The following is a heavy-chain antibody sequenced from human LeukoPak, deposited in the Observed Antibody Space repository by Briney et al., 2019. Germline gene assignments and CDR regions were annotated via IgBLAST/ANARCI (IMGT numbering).Heavy chain of an antibody. J-gene: IGHJ4*02. CDR1: GYSFTSYW. CDR3: ARRAYCGGDCYYFDY. CDR2: IYPGDSDT. V-gene: IGHV5-51*03. D-gene: IGHD2-21*02. Sequence: KPGESLKISCKCSGYSFTSYWIGGVRQLPGKGLEWMGIIYPGDSDTRYSPSFQGQVTISADKSISTAYLQWSSLKASDTAMYYCARRAYCGGDCYYFDYWGQGTLVTVSS.